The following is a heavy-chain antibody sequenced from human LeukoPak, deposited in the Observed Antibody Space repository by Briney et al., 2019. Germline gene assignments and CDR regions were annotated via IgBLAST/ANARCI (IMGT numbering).Heavy chain of an antibody. V-gene: IGHV3-23*01. CDR1: GFIFSSHG. Sequence: GGTLRLSCAASGFIFSSHGMNWVRQAPGKGLEWVSGISPSGDITYYADSVKGRFTISRDNSKNTLYLQMNSLRAEDTAVYYCARVGSGSYFDYWGQGTLVTVSS. CDR2: ISPSGDIT. CDR3: ARVGSGSYFDY. D-gene: IGHD3-10*01. J-gene: IGHJ4*02.